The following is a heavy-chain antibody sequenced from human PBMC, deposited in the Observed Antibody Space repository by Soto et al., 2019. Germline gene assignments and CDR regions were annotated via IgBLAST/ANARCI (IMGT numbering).Heavy chain of an antibody. D-gene: IGHD7-27*01. V-gene: IGHV4-34*01. CDR3: ASGWGRIFDY. J-gene: IGHJ4*02. CDR1: GGSFSGYY. Sequence: QVQLQQWGAGLLKPSETLSLTCAVYGGSFSGYYWNWIRQPPGKGLEWIGEINHSGSTNYNPSLNSRVTISVDTSKKPFSLNLSSVTAADTSVYYCASGWGRIFDYWGQGTLVTVSS. CDR2: INHSGST.